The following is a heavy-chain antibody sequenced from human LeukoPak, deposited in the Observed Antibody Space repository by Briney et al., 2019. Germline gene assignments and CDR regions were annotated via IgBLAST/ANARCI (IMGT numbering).Heavy chain of an antibody. V-gene: IGHV1-18*01. J-gene: IGHJ3*02. Sequence: ASVKFSCKASGYSFTSYGISWVRQAPGQGFEWMGWINGYNGNTNYAQKLQGRVTMTTDTYTSTVYMELSSLRSEDTAVYYCARERGLSSQGDAFDIWGQGTMVTVSS. CDR1: GYSFTSYG. CDR3: ARERGLSSQGDAFDI. CDR2: INGYNGNT. D-gene: IGHD6-13*01.